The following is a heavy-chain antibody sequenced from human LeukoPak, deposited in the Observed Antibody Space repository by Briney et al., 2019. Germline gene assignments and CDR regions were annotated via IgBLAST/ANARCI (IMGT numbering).Heavy chain of an antibody. CDR2: INPNSGGT. CDR3: ARGPSQIMENYMDV. Sequence: ASVKVSCKASGYSFTAYYMRWVRQAPGQGLEWMGWINPNSGGTNYAQRFQGRVTMTRDTSISTVYMQLSRLRSDDTAVYYCARGPSQIMENYMDVWGKGTTVTVSS. V-gene: IGHV1-2*02. CDR1: GYSFTAYY. D-gene: IGHD3-16*01. J-gene: IGHJ6*03.